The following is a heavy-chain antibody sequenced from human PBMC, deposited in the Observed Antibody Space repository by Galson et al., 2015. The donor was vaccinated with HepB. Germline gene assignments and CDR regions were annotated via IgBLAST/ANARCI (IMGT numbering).Heavy chain of an antibody. CDR3: AAERRGGGYYFDY. Sequence: SVKVSCKASGFTFTSSAVQWVRQARGQRLEWIGWIVVGSGNTNYAQKFQERVTITRDMSTSTAYMELSSLRSEDTAVYYCAAERRGGGYYFDYWGQGTLVTVSS. V-gene: IGHV1-58*01. J-gene: IGHJ4*02. D-gene: IGHD3-10*01. CDR2: IVVGSGNT. CDR1: GFTFTSSA.